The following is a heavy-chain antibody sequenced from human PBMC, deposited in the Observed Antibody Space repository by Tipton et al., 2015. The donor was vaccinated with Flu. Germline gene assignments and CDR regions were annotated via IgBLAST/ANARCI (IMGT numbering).Heavy chain of an antibody. J-gene: IGHJ4*02. Sequence: QLVQSGAEVKKPGSSVKVSCKASGGIFRSNGISWVRQAPGQGLEWMGGILAIFGSTTYAQKFQGRVTITADESTTTVYMVLSGLKFDDTAVYYCVRQSGYDLRNHFDYWGQGTLVSVSS. CDR3: VRQSGYDLRNHFDY. CDR1: GGIFRSNG. CDR2: ILAIFGST. V-gene: IGHV1-69*01. D-gene: IGHD5-12*01.